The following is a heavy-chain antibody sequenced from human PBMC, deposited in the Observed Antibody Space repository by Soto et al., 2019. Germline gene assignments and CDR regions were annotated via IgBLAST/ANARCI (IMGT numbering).Heavy chain of an antibody. CDR2: ISSNGVGT. D-gene: IGHD6-19*01. CDR1: GFTFSNYA. J-gene: IGHJ6*03. Sequence: EVQLVESGGGLVQPGGSLRLSCAASGFTFSNYAMDWVRQAPGKVLEYVSGISSNGVGTYYANSVKDRFTISRDNSKNTLYLQMGSLRAEDMAVYYCARREQSHYYYMDVWGKGTSVTVSS. V-gene: IGHV3-64*01. CDR3: ARREQSHYYYMDV.